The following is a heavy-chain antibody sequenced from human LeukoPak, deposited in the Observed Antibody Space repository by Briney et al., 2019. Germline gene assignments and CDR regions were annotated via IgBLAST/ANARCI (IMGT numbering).Heavy chain of an antibody. D-gene: IGHD6-13*01. Sequence: PSETLSLTCTVSGVSISSYYWSWIRQPPGKGLEWIGYIYYSGTTNYNPSLKSRVTISVDTSKNQSSLKLSSVTAADTAVYYCARGVYIAAAQYGYWGQGTLVTVSS. J-gene: IGHJ4*02. V-gene: IGHV4-59*01. CDR2: IYYSGTT. CDR3: ARGVYIAAAQYGY. CDR1: GVSISSYY.